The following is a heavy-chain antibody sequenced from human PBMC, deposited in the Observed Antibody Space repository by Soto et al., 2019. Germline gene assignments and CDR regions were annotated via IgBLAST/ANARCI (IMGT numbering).Heavy chain of an antibody. CDR3: ARAAVACLNWFDP. D-gene: IGHD6-19*01. CDR2: INSDGSST. CDR1: GFAFSTYW. J-gene: IGHJ5*02. Sequence: EVLLVESWGGLVQSGGSLRLACAASGFAFSTYWMHWVRQAPGKGLVWVSRINSDGSSTTYADSVKGRFTISRDNAKNTLYLQMHSLRGEDTAVYYCARAAVACLNWFDPWGQGTLVTVSS. V-gene: IGHV3-74*01.